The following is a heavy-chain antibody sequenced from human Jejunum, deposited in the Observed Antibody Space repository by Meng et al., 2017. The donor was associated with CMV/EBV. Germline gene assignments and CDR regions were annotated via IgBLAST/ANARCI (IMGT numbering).Heavy chain of an antibody. V-gene: IGHV3-21*06. Sequence: VEVVGSGGGLVKPGGSLRLSLEASGFIFSGYDMNWVRQAPGKGLEWVSSISTSATYIYYGDSVRGRFTVSRDNTKNSLYLQMNSLRAEDTAVYYCARGGFTMIRSDAFDIWGQGTMVTVSS. D-gene: IGHD3-22*01. CDR2: ISTSATYI. CDR3: ARGGFTMIRSDAFDI. J-gene: IGHJ3*02. CDR1: GFIFSGYD.